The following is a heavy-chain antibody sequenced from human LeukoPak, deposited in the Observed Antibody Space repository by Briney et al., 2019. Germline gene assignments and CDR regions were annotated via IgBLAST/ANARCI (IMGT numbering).Heavy chain of an antibody. CDR2: INAGNGNT. CDR1: GYTFTSYA. CDR3: ARDPKAKRDSYNFFDY. V-gene: IGHV1-3*01. J-gene: IGHJ4*02. D-gene: IGHD5-24*01. Sequence: GASVKVSCKASGYTFTSYAMHWVRQAPGQRLEWMGWINAGNGNTKYSQKFQGRVTITRDTSASTAYMELSSLRSEDTAVYYCARDPKAKRDSYNFFDYWGQGTLVTVSS.